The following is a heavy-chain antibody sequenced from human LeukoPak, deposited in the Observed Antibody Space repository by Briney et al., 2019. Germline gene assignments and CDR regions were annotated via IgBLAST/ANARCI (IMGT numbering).Heavy chain of an antibody. CDR1: GYTFTSYY. D-gene: IGHD5-24*01. J-gene: IGHJ6*03. V-gene: IGHV1-46*01. CDR3: ARGGEMATSYYYYYYYMDV. CDR2: INPSGGST. Sequence: ASVKVSCTASGYTFTSYYMHWVRQAPGQGLEWMGIINPSGGSTSYAQKFQGRVTMTRDTSTSTVYMELSSLRSEDTAVYYCARGGEMATSYYYYYYYMDVWGKGTTVTISS.